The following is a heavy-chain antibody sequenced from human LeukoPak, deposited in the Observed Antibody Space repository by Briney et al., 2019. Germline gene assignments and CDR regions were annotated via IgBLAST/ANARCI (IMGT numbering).Heavy chain of an antibody. Sequence: GGSLRLSCAASGFTFSSYSMNWVRQAPGKGLEWVSSISSSSSYIYYADSVKGRFTISRDNAKNSLYLQMNSLRAEDTAVYYCVRVTGYTMIFDYWGQGTLVTVSS. D-gene: IGHD3-22*01. J-gene: IGHJ4*02. V-gene: IGHV3-21*01. CDR2: ISSSSSYI. CDR3: VRVTGYTMIFDY. CDR1: GFTFSSYS.